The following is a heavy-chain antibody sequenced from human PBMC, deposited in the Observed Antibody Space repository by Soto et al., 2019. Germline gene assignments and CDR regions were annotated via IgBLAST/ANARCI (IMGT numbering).Heavy chain of an antibody. CDR1: GGSISSGDYY. D-gene: IGHD3-10*01. J-gene: IGHJ6*02. CDR3: ARGLAMVRGVTYYYYYGMDV. Sequence: SETLSLTCTVSGGSISSGDYYWSWIRQPPGKGLEWIGYIYYSGSTNYNPSLKSRVTISVDTSKNQFSLKLSSVTAADTAVYYCARGLAMVRGVTYYYYYGMDVWGQGTTVTVSS. V-gene: IGHV4-61*08. CDR2: IYYSGST.